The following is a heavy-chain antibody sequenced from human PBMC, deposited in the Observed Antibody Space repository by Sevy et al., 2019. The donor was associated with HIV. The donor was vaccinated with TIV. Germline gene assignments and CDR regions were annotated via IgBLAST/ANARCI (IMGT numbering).Heavy chain of an antibody. Sequence: ASVKVSCKASGGTFSSYAISWVRQAPGQGLEWMGGIIPIFGTANYAQKFQGRVTITADESTGTAYMELSSLRSEDTAVYYCGVVVVVAATPYYYYGMDVWGQGTTVTVSS. CDR2: IIPIFGTA. CDR1: GGTFSSYA. D-gene: IGHD2-15*01. J-gene: IGHJ6*02. V-gene: IGHV1-69*13. CDR3: GVVVVVAATPYYYYGMDV.